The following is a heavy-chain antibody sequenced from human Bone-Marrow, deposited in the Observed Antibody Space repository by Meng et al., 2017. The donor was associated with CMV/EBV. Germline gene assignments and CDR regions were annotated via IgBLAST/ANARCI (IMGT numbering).Heavy chain of an antibody. CDR3: ARVPQPSYDFWSGYYEYFDY. CDR2: ISSSSSTI. V-gene: IGHV3-48*01. J-gene: IGHJ4*02. Sequence: GESLKISCAASGFTFSSYSMNWVRQAPGKGLEWVSYISSSSSTIYYADSVKGRFTISRDNSKNTLYLQMNSLRAEDTAVYYCARVPQPSYDFWSGYYEYFDYWGQGTLVTVSS. CDR1: GFTFSSYS. D-gene: IGHD3-3*01.